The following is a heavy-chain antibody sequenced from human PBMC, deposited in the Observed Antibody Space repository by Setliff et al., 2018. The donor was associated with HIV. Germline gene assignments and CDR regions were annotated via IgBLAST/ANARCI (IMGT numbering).Heavy chain of an antibody. J-gene: IGHJ4*02. D-gene: IGHD5-18*01. CDR3: ARAHSSYGYLLEY. CDR1: GFTFSSYE. Sequence: GGSLRLSCAASGFTFSSYEMNWVRQAPGKGLEWVSYISTSGSIKYYAGSVKGRFTISRDNAKNSVYLQMSSLRAEDTAVYYCARAHSSYGYLLEYWGQGTLVTVSS. CDR2: ISTSGSIK. V-gene: IGHV3-48*03.